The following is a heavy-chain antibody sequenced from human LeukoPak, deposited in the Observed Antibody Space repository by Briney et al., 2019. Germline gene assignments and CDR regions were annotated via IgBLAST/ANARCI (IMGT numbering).Heavy chain of an antibody. D-gene: IGHD5-18*01. CDR3: AKDWIQFNRVFDCFDS. V-gene: IGHV3-23*01. CDR2: IGHTET. J-gene: IGHJ4*02. CDR1: GFPFETNA. Sequence: PGGTLRLSCATSGFPFETNAMSWVRQAPGKGLEWVATIGHTETFYADSVTGRFTISRDNSKNTVNLQMNRLRVEDTAIYYCAKDWIQFNRVFDCFDSWGQGTLVSVSS.